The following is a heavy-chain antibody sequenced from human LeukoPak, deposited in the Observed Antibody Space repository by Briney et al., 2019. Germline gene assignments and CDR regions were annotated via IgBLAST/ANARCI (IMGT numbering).Heavy chain of an antibody. CDR1: EFTFRSYN. Sequence: PGGSLRLSCAASEFTFRSYNMHWVRQAPGTGLEWVAFIRNDGRNKYYADSVKGRFTISRDNSKSTLYLQMNSLRAEDTAVYYCARDSLDYYCMDVWGKGTTVTVSS. CDR2: IRNDGRNK. V-gene: IGHV3-30*02. CDR3: ARDSLDYYCMDV. J-gene: IGHJ6*03. D-gene: IGHD1-1*01.